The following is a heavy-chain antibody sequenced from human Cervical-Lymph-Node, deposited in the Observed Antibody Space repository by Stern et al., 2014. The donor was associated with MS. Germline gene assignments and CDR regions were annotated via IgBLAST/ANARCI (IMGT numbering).Heavy chain of an antibody. J-gene: IGHJ5*02. CDR3: ARCKSSSCPLDL. V-gene: IGHV3-48*02. CDR1: GFTFSTYT. Sequence: EVQLVESGGGLVQPGGSLRLSCSASGFTFSTYTMNWVRQAPGKGLEWVSYISTSSSTIYYADSVKGRFTISRDNAKNSLYLQMNSLRDEDTAVYYCARCKSSSCPLDLWGQGTLVTVSS. CDR2: ISTSSSTI. D-gene: IGHD6-13*01.